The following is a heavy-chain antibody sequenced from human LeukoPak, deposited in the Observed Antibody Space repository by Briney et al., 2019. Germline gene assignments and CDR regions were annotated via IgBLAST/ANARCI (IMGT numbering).Heavy chain of an antibody. J-gene: IGHJ4*02. CDR1: GFTFSNYG. V-gene: IGHV3-30*03. D-gene: IGHD6-13*01. CDR3: ARVTYTSIAAATY. Sequence: GESLRLSCAASGFTFSNYGIHWVRQAPGKGLEWVAVISHDGSNKFYADSVKGRFTISRDSSKNTLYLQMNSLRAEDTAVYYCARVTYTSIAAATYWGQGTLVTVSS. CDR2: ISHDGSNK.